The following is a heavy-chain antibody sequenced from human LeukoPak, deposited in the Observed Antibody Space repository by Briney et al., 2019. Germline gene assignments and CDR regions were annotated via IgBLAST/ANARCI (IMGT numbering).Heavy chain of an antibody. V-gene: IGHV1-18*01. CDR2: INTYNGNT. D-gene: IGHD3-22*01. J-gene: IGHJ4*02. CDR3: ARVVLDHYYDSSGYLGTLDY. Sequence: GASVKVSCKASGYTLTNYGISWVRQAPGQGLEWMGWINTYNGNTNYAQKFQGRVTMTTDTSTSTAYMELRSLRSDDTAVYYCARVVLDHYYDSSGYLGTLDYWGQGTLVTVSS. CDR1: GYTLTNYG.